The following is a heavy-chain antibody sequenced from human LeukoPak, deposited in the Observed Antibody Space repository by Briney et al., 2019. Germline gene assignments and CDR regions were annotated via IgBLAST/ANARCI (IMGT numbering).Heavy chain of an antibody. CDR1: GFTFSNAW. CDR3: ARTAYTSTSLGF. D-gene: IGHD2-2*01. J-gene: IGHJ4*02. V-gene: IGHV3-74*01. Sequence: PGGSLRLSCAASGFTFSNAWMNWVRQAPGKGLVWVSRINSDGSSTNYADSVKGRFTISRDNAKNTPYLQMNSLRAEDTAVYHCARTAYTSTSLGFWGQGTLVTVPS. CDR2: INSDGSST.